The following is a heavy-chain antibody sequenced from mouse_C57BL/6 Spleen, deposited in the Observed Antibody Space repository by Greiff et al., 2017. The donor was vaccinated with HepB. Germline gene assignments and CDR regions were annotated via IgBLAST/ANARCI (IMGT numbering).Heavy chain of an antibody. Sequence: VQLQQSGAELVRPGASVKLSCTASGFNIKDYYMHWVKQRPEQGLEWIGRIDPEDGDTEYAPKFQGKATMTADTSSNTAHLQLSSLTSEDTAVYYCTSNYYGSSHWYFDVWGTGTTVTVSS. D-gene: IGHD1-1*01. CDR1: GFNIKDYY. CDR3: TSNYYGSSHWYFDV. CDR2: IDPEDGDT. V-gene: IGHV14-1*01. J-gene: IGHJ1*03.